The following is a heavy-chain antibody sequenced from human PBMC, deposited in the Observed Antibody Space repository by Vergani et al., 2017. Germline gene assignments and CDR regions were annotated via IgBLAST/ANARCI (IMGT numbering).Heavy chain of an antibody. V-gene: IGHV3-33*01. J-gene: IGHJ3*02. Sequence: QVQLVESGGGVVQPGRSLRLSCAASGFTFSSYGMHWVRQAPGKGLEWVAVIWYDGSNKYYADSVKGRFTISRDNSKNTLYLQMNSLRAEDTAVYYWARGSWDIVVVPAAPGGAFDIWGQGTMVTVSS. D-gene: IGHD2-2*01. CDR1: GFTFSSYG. CDR2: IWYDGSNK. CDR3: ARGSWDIVVVPAAPGGAFDI.